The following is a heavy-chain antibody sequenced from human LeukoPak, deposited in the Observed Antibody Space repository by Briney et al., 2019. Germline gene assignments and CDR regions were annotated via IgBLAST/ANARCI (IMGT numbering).Heavy chain of an antibody. CDR3: ARDSWSQSGSFAFDP. V-gene: IGHV1-46*01. D-gene: IGHD1-26*01. CDR2: INPSGGST. J-gene: IGHJ5*02. Sequence: GASVKVSCKASGYTFTSYYMHWVRQAPGQGLEWMGIINPSGGSTSYAQKFQGRVTMTRDTSTSTVYMELSSLRSEDTAVYYCARDSWSQSGSFAFDPWGQGTLVTVSS. CDR1: GYTFTSYY.